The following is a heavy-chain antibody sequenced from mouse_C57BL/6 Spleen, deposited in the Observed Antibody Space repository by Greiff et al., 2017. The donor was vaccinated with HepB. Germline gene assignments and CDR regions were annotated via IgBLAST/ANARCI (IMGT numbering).Heavy chain of an antibody. CDR2: INYDGSST. J-gene: IGHJ1*03. CDR3: ARAPITTVPHWYFDV. Sequence: EVKLVESEGGLVQPGSSMKLSCTASGFTFSDYYMAWVRQVPEKGLEWVANINYDGSSTYYLDSLKSRFIISRDNAKNILYLQMSSLKSEDTATYYCARAPITTVPHWYFDVWGTGTTVTVSS. CDR1: GFTFSDYY. V-gene: IGHV5-16*01. D-gene: IGHD1-1*01.